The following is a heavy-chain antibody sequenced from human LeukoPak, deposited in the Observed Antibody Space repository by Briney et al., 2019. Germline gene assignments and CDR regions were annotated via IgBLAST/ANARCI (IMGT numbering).Heavy chain of an antibody. V-gene: IGHV4-34*01. CDR3: ARAQLNYDMLTGYYTGWIHNYFDP. D-gene: IGHD3-9*01. Sequence: SETLSLTCAVYGGSFSGYYWGWIRQPPGKGLEWIGSIYYGGSTYYSASLTSRVTISLDTSKIQFSLKLTSVTAADTAVYYCARAQLNYDMLTGYYTGWIHNYFDPWGQGTLVTVSS. CDR2: IYYGGST. CDR1: GGSFSGYY. J-gene: IGHJ5*02.